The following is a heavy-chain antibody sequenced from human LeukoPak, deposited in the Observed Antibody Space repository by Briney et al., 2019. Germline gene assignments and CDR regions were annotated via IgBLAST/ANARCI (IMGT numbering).Heavy chain of an antibody. J-gene: IGHJ4*02. CDR3: ARGTMYSSSWYGGY. CDR2: IYHSGST. V-gene: IGHV4-38-2*02. D-gene: IGHD6-13*01. Sequence: SETLSLTCTVSGYSIRSGYYWGWIRQPPGKGLEWIGNIYHSGSTYSSPSLKSRVTISVDKSKNQFSLKLNSVTAADTAVYYCARGTMYSSSWYGGYWGQGTLVTVSS. CDR1: GYSIRSGYY.